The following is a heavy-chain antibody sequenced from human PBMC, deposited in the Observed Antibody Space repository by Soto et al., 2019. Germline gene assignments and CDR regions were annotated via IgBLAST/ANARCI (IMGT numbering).Heavy chain of an antibody. CDR3: ARNLGTVTPSNWFDP. Sequence: QVQLQESGPGLVKPSDILSLTCAVSGYSISSSNWWGWIRQPPGKGLEWIGYIYYSGSTYYNPSLKSRLTMSVDTSKNQFSLKLTSVTAVDTAVYYCARNLGTVTPSNWFDPWGQGTLVTVST. J-gene: IGHJ5*02. D-gene: IGHD4-4*01. CDR1: GYSISSSNW. V-gene: IGHV4-28*01. CDR2: IYYSGST.